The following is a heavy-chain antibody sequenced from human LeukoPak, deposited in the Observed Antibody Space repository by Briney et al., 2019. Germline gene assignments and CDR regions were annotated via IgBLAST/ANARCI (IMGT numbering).Heavy chain of an antibody. J-gene: IGHJ4*02. CDR3: IRDLFDDYSLDY. Sequence: PGGSLRLSCAASGFTFSSYSMNWARQAPGKGLEWVSSINSDSSIMYYAESVKGRFTISRDNARNSLYLQMNSLRAEDTAVYYCIRDLFDDYSLDYWGQGALVTVSS. CDR2: INSDSSIM. CDR1: GFTFSSYS. V-gene: IGHV3-21*01. D-gene: IGHD3-16*01.